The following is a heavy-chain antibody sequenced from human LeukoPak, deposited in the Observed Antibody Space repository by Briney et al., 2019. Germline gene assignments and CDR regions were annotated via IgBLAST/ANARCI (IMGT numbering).Heavy chain of an antibody. CDR1: GGSLSSYY. Sequence: SETLSLTCTVSGGSLSSYYWSWIRQPPGKGLEWIGYIYYSGSTNYNPSLKSRVTISVDTSKNQFSLKLSSVTAADTAVYYRARESRYGHWFDPWGQGTLVTVSS. D-gene: IGHD1-14*01. V-gene: IGHV4-59*01. J-gene: IGHJ5*02. CDR3: ARESRYGHWFDP. CDR2: IYYSGST.